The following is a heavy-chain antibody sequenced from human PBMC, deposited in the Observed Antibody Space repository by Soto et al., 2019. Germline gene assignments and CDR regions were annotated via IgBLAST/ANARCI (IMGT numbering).Heavy chain of an antibody. Sequence: SVKVSCKASGGTFSSYTISWVRQAPGQGLEWMGRIIPILGIANYAQKFQGRVTITADKSTSTAYMELRSLRSDDTAVYYCARGEDDAFDIWSQGTMVPVSS. CDR2: IIPILGIA. CDR3: ARGEDDAFDI. J-gene: IGHJ3*02. D-gene: IGHD3-10*01. CDR1: GGTFSSYT. V-gene: IGHV1-69*02.